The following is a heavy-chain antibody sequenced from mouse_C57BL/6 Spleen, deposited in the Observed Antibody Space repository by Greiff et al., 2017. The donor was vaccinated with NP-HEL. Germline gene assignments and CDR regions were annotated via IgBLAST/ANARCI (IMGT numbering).Heavy chain of an antibody. D-gene: IGHD2-12*01. CDR3: ARLYEGYYYAMDY. V-gene: IGHV5-9*01. J-gene: IGHJ4*01. CDR1: GFTFSSYT. Sequence: EVMLVESGGGLVKPGGSLKLSCAASGFTFSSYTMSWVRQTPEKRLEWVATISGGGGNTYYPDSVKGRFTISRDNAKNTLYLQMSSLRSEDTALYYCARLYEGYYYAMDYWGQGTSVTVSS. CDR2: ISGGGGNT.